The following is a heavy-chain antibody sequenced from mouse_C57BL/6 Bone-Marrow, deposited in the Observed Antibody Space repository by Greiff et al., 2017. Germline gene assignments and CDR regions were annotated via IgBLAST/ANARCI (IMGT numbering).Heavy chain of an antibody. V-gene: IGHV10-1*01. CDR3: VRQELGREFAY. CDR1: GFSFNTYA. CDR2: IRSKSNNYAT. Sequence: DVMLVESGGGLVQPKGSLKLSCAASGFSFNTYAMNWVRQAPGKGLEWVARIRSKSNNYATYYADSVKDRFTISRDDSESMLYLQMNNLKTEDTAMYYCVRQELGREFAYWGQGTLVTVSA. D-gene: IGHD4-1*01. J-gene: IGHJ3*01.